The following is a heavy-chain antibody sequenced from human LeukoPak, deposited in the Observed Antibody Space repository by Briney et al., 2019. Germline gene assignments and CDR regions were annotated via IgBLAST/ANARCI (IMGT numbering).Heavy chain of an antibody. CDR1: GFTFSGHN. CDR2: VSTSSGTI. CDR3: AKDGGHLSFDY. V-gene: IGHV3-48*04. D-gene: IGHD3-16*01. J-gene: IGHJ4*02. Sequence: PGGSLRLSCAASGFTFSGHNMNWVRQVPGKGLEWISFVSTSSGTIYYADSVNGRFRISRDNAKSSLDLEMNSLRAEDTAVYYCAKDGGHLSFDYWGQGTLVTVSS.